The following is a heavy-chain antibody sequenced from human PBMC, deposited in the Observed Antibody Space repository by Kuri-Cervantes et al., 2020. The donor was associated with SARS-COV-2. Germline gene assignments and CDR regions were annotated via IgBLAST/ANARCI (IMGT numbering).Heavy chain of an antibody. Sequence: KVSCKGSGYSFTSYWIGWVRQMPGKGLEWMGIIYPGDSDTRYSPSFQGQVTISADKSISTAYLQWSSLKASDTAMYYCARLCSSTSCYGNMDVWGKGTTVTVSS. D-gene: IGHD2-2*01. CDR1: GYSFTSYW. V-gene: IGHV5-51*01. CDR2: IYPGDSDT. CDR3: ARLCSSTSCYGNMDV. J-gene: IGHJ6*03.